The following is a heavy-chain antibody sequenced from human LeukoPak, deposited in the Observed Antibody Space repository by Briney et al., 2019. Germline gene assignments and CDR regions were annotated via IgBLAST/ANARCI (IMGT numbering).Heavy chain of an antibody. CDR3: ARDSGTAMVVLFDY. CDR2: ISYDGSNK. CDR1: GFTFNNYA. Sequence: GGSLRLSCAASGFTFNNYAMYWVRQAPGKGLEWVAVISYDGSNKYYADSVKGRFTISRDNSKNTLYLQMNSLRAEDTAVYYCARDSGTAMVVLFDYWGQGTLVTVSS. V-gene: IGHV3-30*04. J-gene: IGHJ4*02. D-gene: IGHD5-18*01.